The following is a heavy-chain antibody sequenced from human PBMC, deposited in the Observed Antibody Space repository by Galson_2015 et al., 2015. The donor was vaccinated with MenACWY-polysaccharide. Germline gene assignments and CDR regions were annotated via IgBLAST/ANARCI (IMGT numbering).Heavy chain of an antibody. CDR1: GYTFTNSA. J-gene: IGHJ3*02. Sequence: VKVSCKAAGYTFTNSAINWVRQAPGQGLEWMGWINTNTGNPTYAQGFTGRFVFSLDTSVSTTYLQVSSLKAEDTAVYYCARAGITMPNSRDAFDIWGQGTLVTVSS. D-gene: IGHD3-10*01. V-gene: IGHV7-4-1*02. CDR3: ARAGITMPNSRDAFDI. CDR2: INTNTGNP.